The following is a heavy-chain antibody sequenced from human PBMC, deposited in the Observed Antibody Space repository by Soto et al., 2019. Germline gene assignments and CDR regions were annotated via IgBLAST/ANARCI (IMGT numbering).Heavy chain of an antibody. V-gene: IGHV1-3*01. Sequence: QVQLVQSGAEVEKPGASVKVSCKASGYTFTNYAVHWVRQAPGQRLEWMGWINAGNGNTRFSQNLQGRVTITRDTSAGKVYMGLRSLRSGNTGVYFLGGGPLSSISIAFWFLHMDRWGQGT. CDR3: GGGPLSSISIAFWFLHMDR. CDR1: GYTFTNYA. D-gene: IGHD3-3*01. J-gene: IGHJ6*01. CDR2: INAGNGNT.